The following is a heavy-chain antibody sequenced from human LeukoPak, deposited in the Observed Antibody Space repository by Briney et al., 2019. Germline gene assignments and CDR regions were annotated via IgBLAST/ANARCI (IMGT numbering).Heavy chain of an antibody. J-gene: IGHJ4*02. CDR2: IYRSGST. Sequence: SETLSLTCAVSGGSISSSNWWSWVRQPPGKGLEWIGEIYRSGSTNYNPSLKSRVTISVGKSKNQFSLKLSSVTAADTAMYYCARYRGASGYHFDYWGQGTLVTVSS. CDR3: ARYRGASGYHFDY. V-gene: IGHV4-4*02. CDR1: GGSISSSNW. D-gene: IGHD5-12*01.